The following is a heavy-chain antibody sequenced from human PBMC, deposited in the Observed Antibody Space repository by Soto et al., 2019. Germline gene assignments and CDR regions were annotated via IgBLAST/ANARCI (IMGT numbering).Heavy chain of an antibody. V-gene: IGHV1-18*04. D-gene: IGHD3-16*01. CDR2: ISAYNGNT. J-gene: IGHJ6*02. Sequence: ASGKVSCKASSYTFTSYGISWVRQAPGQGLEWVGWISAYNGNTNYAQKLQGRVTMTTDTSTSTAYMELRSLRSDDTAVYYCAREGAPYYYYGMDVWGQGTTVTVSS. CDR1: SYTFTSYG. CDR3: AREGAPYYYYGMDV.